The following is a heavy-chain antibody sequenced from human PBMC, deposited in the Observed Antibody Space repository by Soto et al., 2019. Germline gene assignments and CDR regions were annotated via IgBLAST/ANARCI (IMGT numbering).Heavy chain of an antibody. Sequence: EVQLVESGGGLVQPGGSLRLSCAASGFTFSTYWMNWVRQAPGRGLEWVANIRKDGSEINYVDSVKGRFTISRDNAKKSLSLQMNRLTAEDTAVYCCAAGSGWLIDYWGQGTLVTVSS. CDR1: GFTFSTYW. V-gene: IGHV3-7*02. J-gene: IGHJ4*02. D-gene: IGHD6-19*01. CDR2: IRKDGSEI. CDR3: AAGSGWLIDY.